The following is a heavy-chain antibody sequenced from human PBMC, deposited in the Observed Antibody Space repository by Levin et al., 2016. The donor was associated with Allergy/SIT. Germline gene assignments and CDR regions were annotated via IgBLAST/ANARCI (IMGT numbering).Heavy chain of an antibody. D-gene: IGHD3-16*01. CDR1: GFGFSGYS. CDR3: AKDAVWAVHEDADYFHH. J-gene: IGHJ1*01. V-gene: IGHV3-23*01. CDR2: VSGNGFLT. Sequence: GGSLRLSCAASGFGFSGYSMSWVRQAPGKGLEWLSVVSGNGFLTYYSDSVRGRFTISRDNSKDTVYLQMNSLRADDTAVYYCAKDAVWAVHEDADYFHHWGQGTLVIVSS.